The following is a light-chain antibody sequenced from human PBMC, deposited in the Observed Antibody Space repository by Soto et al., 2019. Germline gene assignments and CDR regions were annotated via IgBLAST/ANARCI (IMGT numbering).Light chain of an antibody. V-gene: IGKV3-11*01. CDR1: QSVSSY. Sequence: EIVLTPSPATLSLSPGERATLSCRASQSVSSYLAWYQQKPGQAPRLLIYDASNRATGIPARFSGSGSGTDFTLTISRLEPEDFAVYYCQQYGGSRTFGQGTKVDIK. CDR3: QQYGGSRT. J-gene: IGKJ1*01. CDR2: DAS.